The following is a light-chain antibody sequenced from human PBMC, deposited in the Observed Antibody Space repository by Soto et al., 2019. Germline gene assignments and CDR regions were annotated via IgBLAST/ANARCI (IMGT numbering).Light chain of an antibody. J-gene: IGKJ4*01. CDR1: QPICNS. CDR3: QKYNRAPLT. CDR2: APS. V-gene: IGKV1-27*01. Sequence: DIQMTQSPSSLSASVGDRVTITGRAPQPICNSFAWYQQKPANIPNLLFHAPSTLQAVVPSRFSGSCSRPDFTLTISSLQPEDVAAYYCQKYNRAPLTVAVGTKVDI.